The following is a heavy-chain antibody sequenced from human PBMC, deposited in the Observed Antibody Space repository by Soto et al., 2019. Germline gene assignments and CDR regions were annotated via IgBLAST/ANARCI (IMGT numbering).Heavy chain of an antibody. CDR2: IRGSSGST. V-gene: IGHV3-23*01. CDR1: RFTFSSYA. D-gene: IGHD7-27*01. CDR3: ASLGNIDMADC. J-gene: IGHJ4*02. Sequence: GGSLRLSCAASRFTFSSYAMHWLRQAPGKGLEWLSAIRGSSGSTYYADSVKGRFTINPDTSKNQFSLQLNSVTPEDTAVYFCASLGNIDMADCWGQGTLVPVSP.